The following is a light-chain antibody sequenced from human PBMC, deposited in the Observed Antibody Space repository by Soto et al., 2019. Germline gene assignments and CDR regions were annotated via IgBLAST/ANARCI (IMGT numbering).Light chain of an antibody. CDR1: RNVSIY. CDR2: ATS. J-gene: IGKJ5*01. V-gene: IGKV1-39*01. Sequence: EIPLPPSPSSLAASVGARLSLTCRASRNVSIYLNWYQHKPGKGPTLLIHATSNLQIGVPSRFSGSGSGTEFTLTISSLEPEDFGTYYCKQSYKMPSVGKGTRLEIK. CDR3: KQSYKMPS.